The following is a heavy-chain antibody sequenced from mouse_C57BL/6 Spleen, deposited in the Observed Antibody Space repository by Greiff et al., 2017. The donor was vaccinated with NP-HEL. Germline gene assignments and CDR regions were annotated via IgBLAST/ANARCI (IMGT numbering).Heavy chain of an antibody. J-gene: IGHJ3*01. D-gene: IGHD2-1*01. Sequence: QVQLQQSGAELVRPGASVTLSCKASGYTFTGYEMHWVKQTPVHGLEWIGAIDPETGGTAYNQKFKGKAILTADKSSSTAYMELRSLTSEDSAVYYCTRGGNYPFAYWGQGTLVTVSA. CDR1: GYTFTGYE. CDR3: TRGGNYPFAY. V-gene: IGHV1-15*01. CDR2: IDPETGGT.